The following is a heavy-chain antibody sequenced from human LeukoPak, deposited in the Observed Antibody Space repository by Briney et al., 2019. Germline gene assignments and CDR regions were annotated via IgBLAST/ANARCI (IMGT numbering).Heavy chain of an antibody. CDR1: GDSISSGDYY. V-gene: IGHV4-61*02. CDR3: ARGPYSYDSSGAFDI. CDR2: ISSSGST. D-gene: IGHD3-22*01. J-gene: IGHJ3*02. Sequence: PSETLSLTCTVSGDSISSGDYYWRWIRQPAGKGLEWIERISSSGSTNYNPSLKSRVTISVDTSKNQFSLKLSSVTAADTAVYFCARGPYSYDSSGAFDIWGQGTMVTVSS.